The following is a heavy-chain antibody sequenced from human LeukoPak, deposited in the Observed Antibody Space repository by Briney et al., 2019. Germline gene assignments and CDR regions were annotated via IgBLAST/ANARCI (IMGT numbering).Heavy chain of an antibody. Sequence: SVNVSCKASGGTFSSYAISWVRQAPGQGLEWMGGIIPIFGTANYAQKFQGRVTITADESTSTAYMELSSLRSEDTAVYYCARVRFSSGWYIAFDMWGQGTMVTVSS. J-gene: IGHJ3*02. CDR1: GGTFSSYA. CDR2: IIPIFGTA. V-gene: IGHV1-69*01. CDR3: ARVRFSSGWYIAFDM. D-gene: IGHD6-19*01.